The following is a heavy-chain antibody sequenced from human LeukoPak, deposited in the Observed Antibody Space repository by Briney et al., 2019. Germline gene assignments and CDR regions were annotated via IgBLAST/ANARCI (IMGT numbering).Heavy chain of an antibody. CDR3: ARDLGYGYDY. Sequence: SETLSLTCTVSGGSISSYYWSWIRQPPGKGLEWIGYIYYSGGTNYNPSLKSRVTISVDTSKNQFSLKLSSVTAADTAVYYCARDLGYGYDYWGQGTLVTVSS. CDR2: IYYSGGT. J-gene: IGHJ4*02. V-gene: IGHV4-59*01. D-gene: IGHD5-18*01. CDR1: GGSISSYY.